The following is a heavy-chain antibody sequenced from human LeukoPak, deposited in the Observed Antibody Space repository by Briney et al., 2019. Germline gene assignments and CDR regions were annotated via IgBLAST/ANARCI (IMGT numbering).Heavy chain of an antibody. CDR2: VGGRGGST. CDR1: GFRFSDFT. CDR3: AKDRGGIAARGKSYDY. J-gene: IGHJ4*02. Sequence: GGSLRLSCAASGFRFSDFTMTWVRQAPGKGPEWVSAVGGRGGSTYYADSLGGRFTISRDNSKNTLYLQMNSLRAEDTAVYYCAKDRGGIAARGKSYDYWGQGTLVTVSS. V-gene: IGHV3-23*01. D-gene: IGHD6-13*01.